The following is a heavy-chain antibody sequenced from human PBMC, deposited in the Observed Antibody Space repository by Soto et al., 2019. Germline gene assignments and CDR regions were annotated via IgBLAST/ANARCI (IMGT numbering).Heavy chain of an antibody. CDR3: AKDLSPYRVVVATCWFDP. Sequence: SGGSLRLSCAASGFTFSGYAMSWVRQAPGKGLEWVSAISGSGGSTYYADSVKGRFTISRDNSKNTLYLQMNSLRAEDTAVYYCAKDLSPYRVVVATCWFDPWAQGTLAPAPQ. CDR1: GFTFSGYA. CDR2: ISGSGGST. D-gene: IGHD3-22*01. V-gene: IGHV3-23*01. J-gene: IGHJ5*02.